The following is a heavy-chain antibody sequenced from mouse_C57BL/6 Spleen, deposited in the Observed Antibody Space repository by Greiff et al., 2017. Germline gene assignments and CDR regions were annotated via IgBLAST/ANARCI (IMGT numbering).Heavy chain of an antibody. J-gene: IGHJ3*01. D-gene: IGHD1-1*01. Sequence: QLQQPGAELVRPGSSVKLFCKASGYTFTSYWMDWVKQRPGQGLEWIGNIYPSDSETHYNQKFKDKATFTVDKTSSTAYMQLSSLTSEDSAVYYCARDYGSPWFAYWGQGTLVTVSA. CDR1: GYTFTSYW. V-gene: IGHV1-61*01. CDR3: ARDYGSPWFAY. CDR2: IYPSDSET.